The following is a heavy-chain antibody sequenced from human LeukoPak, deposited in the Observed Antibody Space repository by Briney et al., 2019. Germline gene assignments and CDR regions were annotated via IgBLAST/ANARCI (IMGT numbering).Heavy chain of an antibody. V-gene: IGHV3-23*01. CDR1: GFTFDDFG. J-gene: IGHJ3*02. CDR2: ISAGGGDT. CDR3: AKGTSSWYGDAFDI. Sequence: PGGSLRLSCAASGFTFDDFGMHWVRQGPGKGLEWVSGISAGGGDTYYADSVKGRFTISRDNSKNTLYLQMNNLRAEDTAIYYCAKGTSSWYGDAFDIWGQGTMVTVSS. D-gene: IGHD6-13*01.